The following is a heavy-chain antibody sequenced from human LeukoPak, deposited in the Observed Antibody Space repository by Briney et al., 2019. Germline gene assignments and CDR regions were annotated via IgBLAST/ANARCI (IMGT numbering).Heavy chain of an antibody. CDR2: ISYDGSNK. CDR1: GFTFSSYG. V-gene: IGHV3-30*18. Sequence: GGSLRLSCAASGFTFSSYGMHWVRQAPGKGLEWVAVISYDGSNKYYADSVKGRFTISRDNSKNTLYLQMNSLRAEDTAVYYCAKADTAGPFFDSWGQGTLVTVSS. D-gene: IGHD5-18*01. CDR3: AKADTAGPFFDS. J-gene: IGHJ4*02.